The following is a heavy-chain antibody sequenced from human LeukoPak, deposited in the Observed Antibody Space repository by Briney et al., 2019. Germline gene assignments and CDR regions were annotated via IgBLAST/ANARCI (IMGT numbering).Heavy chain of an antibody. CDR2: VFTSGST. V-gene: IGHV4-4*07. CDR1: GDSISCCY. Sequence: SETLSLTCAVSGDSISCCYWTWIRQSADKGLEWIGRVFTSGSTNYNPSLQGRVTMSVDRSRSQFSLRLRSVTAADTAVYYCVRQGYNYGAFNAWGQGTLVTVSS. CDR3: VRQGYNYGAFNA. D-gene: IGHD5-18*01. J-gene: IGHJ4*02.